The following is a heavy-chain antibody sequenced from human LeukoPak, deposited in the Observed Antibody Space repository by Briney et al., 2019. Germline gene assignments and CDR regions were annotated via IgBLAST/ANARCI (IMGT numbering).Heavy chain of an antibody. CDR1: GFTFNRFG. CDR2: IKYDGTTK. CDR3: ARGDWTMYYFDY. V-gene: IGHV3-30*02. Sequence: GGSLRLSCAASGFTFNRFGMHWVRQAPGKGMEWVSFIKYDGTTKYYGDSVKGRFTISKDISENTLYLQMNSLTPEDTALYYCARGDWTMYYFDYWGQGVLVTVSS. J-gene: IGHJ4*02. D-gene: IGHD3/OR15-3a*01.